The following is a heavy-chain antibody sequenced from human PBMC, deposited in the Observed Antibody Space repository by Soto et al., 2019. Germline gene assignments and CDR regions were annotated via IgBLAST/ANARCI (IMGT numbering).Heavy chain of an antibody. CDR1: GGTFSSYA. V-gene: IGHV1-69*12. J-gene: IGHJ3*02. D-gene: IGHD6-13*01. CDR3: AREYAPRDAAGSDAFDI. Sequence: QVQLVQSGAEVKKPGSSVKVSCKASGGTFSSYAISWVRQAPGQGLEWMGGIIPIFGTANYEQKFQGRVTIPADESTSTAYMELSSLRSEDTAVYYCAREYAPRDAAGSDAFDIWGQGTMVTVSS. CDR2: IIPIFGTA.